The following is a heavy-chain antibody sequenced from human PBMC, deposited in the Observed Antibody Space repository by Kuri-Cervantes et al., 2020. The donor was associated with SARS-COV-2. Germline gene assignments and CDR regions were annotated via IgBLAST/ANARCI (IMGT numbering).Heavy chain of an antibody. CDR2: IGTAGDT. Sequence: GSSLKISCAASGFTFSSYDMHWVRQATGKGLEWVSAIGTAGDTYYPGSVKGRFTISRDNSKNTLYLQVNSLRAEDTAVYYCAKDLPYDSSGYYYYREGAFDYWGQGTLVTVSS. CDR3: AKDLPYDSSGYYYYREGAFDY. CDR1: GFTFSSYD. V-gene: IGHV3-13*01. J-gene: IGHJ4*02. D-gene: IGHD3-22*01.